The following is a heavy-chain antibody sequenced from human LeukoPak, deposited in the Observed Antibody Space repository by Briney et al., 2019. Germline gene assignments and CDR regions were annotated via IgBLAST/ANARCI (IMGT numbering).Heavy chain of an antibody. J-gene: IGHJ4*02. CDR3: ARDLEEYCSGGSCSLFDY. D-gene: IGHD2-15*01. V-gene: IGHV3-21*01. CDR2: ITASSTAI. CDR1: GFTFNTYT. Sequence: GGSLRLSCAASGFTFNTYTMNWVRQAPGKGLEWVSSITASSTAIYSADSVKGRFTISRDNAKNFLYLQMNSLRAEDTAVYYCARDLEEYCSGGSCSLFDYWGQGTLVTVSS.